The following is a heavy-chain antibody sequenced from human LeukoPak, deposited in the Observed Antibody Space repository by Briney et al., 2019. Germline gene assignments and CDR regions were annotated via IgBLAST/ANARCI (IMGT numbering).Heavy chain of an antibody. D-gene: IGHD6-13*01. V-gene: IGHV3-11*01. Sequence: GGSLRLSCAASGFTFSDYYMSWIRQAPGKGLEWVSYISSGSTIYYADSVKGRFTISRDNAKNSLYLQMNSLRAEDTAVYYCASLAAAGLGVFDPWGQGTLVTVSS. CDR2: ISSGSTI. J-gene: IGHJ5*02. CDR3: ASLAAAGLGVFDP. CDR1: GFTFSDYY.